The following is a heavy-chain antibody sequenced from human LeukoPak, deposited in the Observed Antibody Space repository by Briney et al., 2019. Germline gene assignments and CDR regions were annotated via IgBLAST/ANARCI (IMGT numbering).Heavy chain of an antibody. CDR1: GFTFSSYA. CDR3: ARDRNYYDSSGYSEFDY. J-gene: IGHJ4*02. CDR2: ISSNGGST. Sequence: GGSLRLSCAASGFTFSSYAMHWVRQAPGKGLEYVSAISSNGGSTYYANSVKGRFTISRDNSKNTLYLQMGSLRAEDIAVYYCARDRNYYDSSGYSEFDYWGQGTLVTVSS. V-gene: IGHV3-64*01. D-gene: IGHD3-22*01.